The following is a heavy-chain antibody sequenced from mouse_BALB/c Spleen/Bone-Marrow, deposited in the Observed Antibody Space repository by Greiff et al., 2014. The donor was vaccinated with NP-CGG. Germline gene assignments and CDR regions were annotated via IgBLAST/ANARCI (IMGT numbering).Heavy chain of an antibody. J-gene: IGHJ3*01. CDR1: GYTFSSYW. CDR2: ILPGSGNT. V-gene: IGHV1-9*01. D-gene: IGHD2-12*01. Sequence: VQLVESGAELMKPGASVKISCKAPGYTFSSYWIEWVKQRPGHGLEWIGEILPGSGNTNYNEKFKGKATFTADTSSNTAYMQLSSLTSEDSGVYYCARKDYYSRFGYWGQGTLVTVSA. CDR3: ARKDYYSRFGY.